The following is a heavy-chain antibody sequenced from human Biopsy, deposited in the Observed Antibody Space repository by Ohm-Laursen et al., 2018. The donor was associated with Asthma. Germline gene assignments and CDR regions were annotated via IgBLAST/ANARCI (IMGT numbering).Heavy chain of an antibody. V-gene: IGHV3-30*06. CDR3: VRDSTDDAFDI. Sequence: SLRLSCAASGFSFSNFAIHWVRQAPGKGLEWVGVISKDASTQDYADSVKGRFTMARDNSKNTLDLQMNSLREEDTAVYYCVRDSTDDAFDIWGQGTVVSASS. D-gene: IGHD1-1*01. CDR1: GFSFSNFA. CDR2: ISKDASTQ. J-gene: IGHJ3*02.